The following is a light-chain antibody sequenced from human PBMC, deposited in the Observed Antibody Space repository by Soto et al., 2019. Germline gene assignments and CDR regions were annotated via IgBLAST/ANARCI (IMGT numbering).Light chain of an antibody. J-gene: IGLJ3*02. Sequence: QSVLTQPPSASGTPGQRVTIYCSGSSSNIGSNTVNWYQQLPGTAPKLLIYSNNQRPSGVPDRFSGSKSGTSASLAISGLQSEDEADYYCVAWDDSLNGWVFGGGTKLTVL. CDR2: SNN. CDR3: VAWDDSLNGWV. CDR1: SSNIGSNT. V-gene: IGLV1-44*01.